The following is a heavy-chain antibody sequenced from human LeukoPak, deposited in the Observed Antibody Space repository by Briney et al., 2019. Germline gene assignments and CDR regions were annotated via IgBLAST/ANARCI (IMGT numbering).Heavy chain of an antibody. V-gene: IGHV3-48*01. D-gene: IGHD2-15*01. J-gene: IGHJ6*03. CDR1: GFTFSSYS. CDR3: ARVALAEYYYYYMDV. CDR2: ISSSSSTI. Sequence: PGGSLRLSCAASGFTFSSYSMNWVRQAPGKGLEWVSYISSSSSTIYYADSVKGRLTISRDNAKNSLYLQMNSLRAEDTAVYYCARVALAEYYYYYMDVWGKGTTVTVSS.